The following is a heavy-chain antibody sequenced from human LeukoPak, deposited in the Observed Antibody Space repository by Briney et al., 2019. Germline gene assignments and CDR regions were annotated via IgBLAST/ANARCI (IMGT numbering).Heavy chain of an antibody. CDR1: GYTFTGYY. Sequence: ASVKVSCKASGYTFTGYYMHWVRQAPGQGLEWMGWMNPNSGNTGYAQKFQGRVTMTRNTSISTAYMELSSLRSEDTAVYYCARVRRCSGGSCYLVYWGQGTLVTVSS. J-gene: IGHJ4*02. V-gene: IGHV1-8*02. CDR2: MNPNSGNT. D-gene: IGHD2-15*01. CDR3: ARVRRCSGGSCYLVY.